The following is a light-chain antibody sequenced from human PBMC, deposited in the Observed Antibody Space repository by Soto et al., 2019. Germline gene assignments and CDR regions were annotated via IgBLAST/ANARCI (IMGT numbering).Light chain of an antibody. Sequence: EIVLTQSPGTLSLSPGERATHSCRASQSVSSSYLAWYQQKPGQAPRLLIYGASSRATGIPDRFSGSASGTDFTLTFSRLEPEDFAVYYCQQYGSSAWTFGQGTKVEIK. CDR1: QSVSSSY. CDR3: QQYGSSAWT. J-gene: IGKJ1*01. V-gene: IGKV3-20*01. CDR2: GAS.